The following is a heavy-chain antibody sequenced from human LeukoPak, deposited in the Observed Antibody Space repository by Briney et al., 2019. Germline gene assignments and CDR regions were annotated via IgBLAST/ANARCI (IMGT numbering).Heavy chain of an antibody. D-gene: IGHD3-3*01. CDR2: IYTSGST. CDR3: ARAGDDFWSGRFGYYFDY. CDR1: GGSISSYY. Sequence: SETLSLTCTVSGGSISSYYWSWIRQPAGKGLEWIGRIYTSGSTNYNPSLKSRVTISVDKSKNQFSLKLSSVTAADTAVYYCARAGDDFWSGRFGYYFDYWGQGTLVTVSS. J-gene: IGHJ4*02. V-gene: IGHV4-4*07.